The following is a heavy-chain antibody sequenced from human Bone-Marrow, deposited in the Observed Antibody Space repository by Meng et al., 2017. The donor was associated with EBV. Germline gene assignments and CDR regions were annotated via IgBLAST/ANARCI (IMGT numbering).Heavy chain of an antibody. Sequence: VQLQEAGPGLVEASGTRSLTFPCSAGSISSSNWWSWVRQPPGKGLEWIGEIYHSGSTNYNPSLKSRVTISVDKSKNQYSLKLSSVTAADTAVYYCARVGYDSLDYWGQGTLVTVSS. CDR2: IYHSGST. V-gene: IGHV4-4*02. CDR1: AGSISSSNW. J-gene: IGHJ4*02. CDR3: ARVGYDSLDY. D-gene: IGHD3-22*01.